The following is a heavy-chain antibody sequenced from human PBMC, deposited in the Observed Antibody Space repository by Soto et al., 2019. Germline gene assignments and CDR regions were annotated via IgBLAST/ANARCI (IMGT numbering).Heavy chain of an antibody. V-gene: IGHV1-2*04. CDR2: INPNSGGT. J-gene: IGHJ4*01. Sequence: ASVKVSCKASGYTFTGYYMHWVRQAPGQGLEWMGWINPNSGGTNYAQKFQGWVTMTRDTSISTADMELSRLRSDDTAVYYCARGRGITGDNTGYFYFWGQGTLVTVSS. CDR1: GYTFTGYY. D-gene: IGHD7-27*01. CDR3: ARGRGITGDNTGYFYF.